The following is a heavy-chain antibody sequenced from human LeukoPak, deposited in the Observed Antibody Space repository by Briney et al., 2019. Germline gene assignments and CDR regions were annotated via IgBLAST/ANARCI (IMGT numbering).Heavy chain of an antibody. CDR3: ARGPYCSSTSCLYYYYYYYMDV. CDR1: GASISSYY. J-gene: IGHJ6*03. V-gene: IGHV4-4*07. D-gene: IGHD2-2*01. Sequence: SETLSLTCTVSGASISSYYWSWIRQPAGKGLEWIGRIYTSGSTNYNPSLKSRVTMTVDTSKNQFSLKLSSVTAADTAVYYCARGPYCSSTSCLYYYYYYYMDVWGKGTTVTVSS. CDR2: IYTSGST.